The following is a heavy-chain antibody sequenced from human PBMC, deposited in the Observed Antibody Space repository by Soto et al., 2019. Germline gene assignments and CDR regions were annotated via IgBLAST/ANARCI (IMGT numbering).Heavy chain of an antibody. V-gene: IGHV4-39*01. CDR3: ARHQSHSSSYVDP. Sequence: QRQLQESGPGLVKPSETLSLTCTVSGGSISSSSYYWGWIRQPPGKGLEWIGSIYYSGSTYYNPSLKSRVTISVDTSKNQFSLMLSSVTAADTAVYYCARHQSHSSSYVDPWGQGTLVTVSS. CDR1: GGSISSSSYY. J-gene: IGHJ5*02. CDR2: IYYSGST. D-gene: IGHD6-13*01.